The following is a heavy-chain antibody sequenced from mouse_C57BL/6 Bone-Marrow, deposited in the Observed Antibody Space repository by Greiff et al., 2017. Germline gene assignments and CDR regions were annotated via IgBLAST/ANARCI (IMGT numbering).Heavy chain of an antibody. CDR2: ISDGGSYT. D-gene: IGHD2-2*01. V-gene: IGHV5-4*01. Sequence: EVQLVESGGGLVKPGGSLKLSCAASGFTFSSYAMSWVRQTPEKRLEWVATISDGGSYTYYPDNVQGRLTIYRDNAKNNLYLQRSHLKSEDTAMYYCARLWLDWYFDVWGTGTTVTVSS. CDR3: ARLWLDWYFDV. CDR1: GFTFSSYA. J-gene: IGHJ1*03.